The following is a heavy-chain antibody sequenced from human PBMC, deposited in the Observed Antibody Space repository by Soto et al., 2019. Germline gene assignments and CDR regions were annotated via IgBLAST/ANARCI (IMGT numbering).Heavy chain of an antibody. Sequence: GGSLRLSWAASGFTFSNYWMSWVRQAPGKGLEWVANIKQDGSEKYYVDSVKGRFTISRDNAKNSLYLQMNSLRAEDTAVYYCARDSLTDWHWGQGTLVTVSS. CDR1: GFTFSNYW. V-gene: IGHV3-7*01. D-gene: IGHD2-21*02. CDR2: IKQDGSEK. J-gene: IGHJ1*01. CDR3: ARDSLTDWH.